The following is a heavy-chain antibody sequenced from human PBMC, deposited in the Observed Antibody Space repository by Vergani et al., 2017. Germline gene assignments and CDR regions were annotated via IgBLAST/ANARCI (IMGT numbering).Heavy chain of an antibody. CDR3: TKGGRGDTDYFFDY. J-gene: IGHJ4*02. V-gene: IGHV3-33*06. D-gene: IGHD5-18*01. Sequence: QVQLVESGGGVVQPGRSLRLSCAASGFTFSSYGMHWVRQAPGKGLEWVAVIWYDGSNKYYADSVKGRFTISRDTSKNTLHLQMNSLRAEDPAVYYCTKGGRGDTDYFFDYWGQGTLATVSS. CDR2: IWYDGSNK. CDR1: GFTFSSYG.